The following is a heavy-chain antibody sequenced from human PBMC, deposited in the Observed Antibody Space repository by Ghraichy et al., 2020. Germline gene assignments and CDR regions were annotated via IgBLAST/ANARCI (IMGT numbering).Heavy chain of an antibody. J-gene: IGHJ3*01. CDR3: ARHRIRDGVLSHVFDV. CDR2: ILHSATT. Sequence: SETLSLTCTVSGGSITYSTYFWGWVRQPPGKGLEWVGTILHSATTYYNPSVKCRFTISADTSKNQFTLKLNSVTAADTAVYYCARHRIRDGVLSHVFDVWGQGTMVTVSS. V-gene: IGHV4-39*01. CDR1: GGSITYSTYF. D-gene: IGHD4-17*01.